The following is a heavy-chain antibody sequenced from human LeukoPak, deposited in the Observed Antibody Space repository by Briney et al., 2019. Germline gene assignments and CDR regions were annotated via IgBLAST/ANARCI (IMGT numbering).Heavy chain of an antibody. J-gene: IGHJ4*02. CDR3: AKDLIAAAGTTGYFDY. D-gene: IGHD6-13*01. CDR1: GFTFSSYA. V-gene: IGHV3-23*01. CDR2: ISGSGGST. Sequence: GGSLRLSCAASGFTFSSYAMGWVRQAPGKGLEWVSAISGSGGSTYYADSVKGRFTISRDNSKNTLYLQMNSLRAEDTAVYYCAKDLIAAAGTTGYFDYWGQGTLVTVSS.